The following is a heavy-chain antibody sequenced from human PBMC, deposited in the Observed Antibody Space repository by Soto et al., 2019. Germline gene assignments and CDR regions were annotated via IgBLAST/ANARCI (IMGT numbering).Heavy chain of an antibody. D-gene: IGHD6-13*01. CDR2: IKSKTDGGTT. CDR3: TTDFRVLRSSLFPYGMDV. V-gene: IGHV3-15*07. CDR1: GFTFSNAW. J-gene: IGHJ6*02. Sequence: GGSLRLSCAASGFTFSNAWMNWVRQAPGKGLEWVGRIKSKTDGGTTDYAAPVKGRFTISRDDSKNTLYLQMNSLKTEDTAVYYCTTDFRVLRSSLFPYGMDVWGQGTTVTVSS.